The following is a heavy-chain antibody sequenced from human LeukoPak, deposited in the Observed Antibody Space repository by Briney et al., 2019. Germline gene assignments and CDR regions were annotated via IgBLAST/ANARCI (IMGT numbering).Heavy chain of an antibody. D-gene: IGHD3-16*01. CDR1: GGSIRSYY. CDR2: IYTSGST. J-gene: IGHJ4*02. CDR3: ARGGGSRSFDY. V-gene: IGHV4-4*07. Sequence: SETLSLTCTASGGSIRSYYWSWIRQPAGKRRKWIGRIYTSGSTNYNPSLKSRVTMSVDTSKNQFSLKLSSVTAADTAVYYCARGGGSRSFDYWGQGTLVTVSS.